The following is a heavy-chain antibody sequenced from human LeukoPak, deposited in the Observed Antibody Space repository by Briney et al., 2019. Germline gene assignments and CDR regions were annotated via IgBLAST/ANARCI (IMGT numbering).Heavy chain of an antibody. Sequence: PSETLSLTCAVYGGSFSGYYWSWIRQPPGKGLEWIGEITHSGSTNYNPSIKSRVTISVDTSKNQFSLKLSSVTAADTAVYYCARGRGIVGATYFDYWGQGTLVTVSS. CDR3: ARGRGIVGATYFDY. D-gene: IGHD1-26*01. V-gene: IGHV4-34*01. J-gene: IGHJ4*02. CDR2: ITHSGST. CDR1: GGSFSGYY.